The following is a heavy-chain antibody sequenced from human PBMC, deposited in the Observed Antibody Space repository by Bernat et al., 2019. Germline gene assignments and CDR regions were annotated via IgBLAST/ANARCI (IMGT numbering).Heavy chain of an antibody. CDR2: ISYDGSNK. J-gene: IGHJ4*02. CDR1: GFTFSSYA. V-gene: IGHV3-30-3*01. D-gene: IGHD6-13*01. CDR3: AKDAIGQQLGVDY. Sequence: QVQLVESGGGVVQPGRSLRLSCAASGFTFSSYAMHWVRQAPGKGLEWVAVISYDGSNKYYADSVKGRFTISRDNSKNTLYLQMNSLRAEDTAVYYCAKDAIGQQLGVDYWGQGTLVTVSS.